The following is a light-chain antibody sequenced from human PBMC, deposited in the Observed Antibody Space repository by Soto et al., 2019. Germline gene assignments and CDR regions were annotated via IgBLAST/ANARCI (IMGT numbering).Light chain of an antibody. Sequence: DIQLTQSPPTLSASVGDRVTITCRASQPISSWLAWYHQKPGKAPKLLIYKASTLKSGVPSRFSGSGSGTEFTLTISSLQPDDFATYYCQHYNSYSEAFGQGTKVDIK. CDR2: KAS. CDR1: QPISSW. J-gene: IGKJ1*01. V-gene: IGKV1-5*03. CDR3: QHYNSYSEA.